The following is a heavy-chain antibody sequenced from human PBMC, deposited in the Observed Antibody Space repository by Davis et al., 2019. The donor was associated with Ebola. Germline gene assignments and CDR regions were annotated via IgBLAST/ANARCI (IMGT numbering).Heavy chain of an antibody. CDR1: GGTFSSYA. CDR3: ARVLGDCSGGSCYRPGGMDV. J-gene: IGHJ6*02. V-gene: IGHV1-69*13. CDR2: IIPIFGTA. D-gene: IGHD2-15*01. Sequence: SVKVSCKASGGTFSSYAISWVRQAPGQGLEWMGGIIPIFGTANYAQKFQGRVTITADESTSTAYMELSSLRSEDTAVYYCARVLGDCSGGSCYRPGGMDVWGQGTTVTVSS.